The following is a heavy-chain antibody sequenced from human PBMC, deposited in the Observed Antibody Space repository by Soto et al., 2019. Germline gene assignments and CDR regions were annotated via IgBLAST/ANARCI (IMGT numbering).Heavy chain of an antibody. V-gene: IGHV3-30-3*01. CDR3: ARAGQQVAVFDY. CDR1: GFSFSAYS. CDR2: ISSDGSKT. Sequence: QVHLVESGGGVVQAGRSLRLSCAASGFSFSAYSMHWVRQAPGKGLEWVAVISSDGSKTYYAGSLKGRFTVSRDNSTHILYLQMNSLRAEDTAVYYCARAGQQVAVFDYWGQGTEVTVSS. D-gene: IGHD6-13*01. J-gene: IGHJ4*02.